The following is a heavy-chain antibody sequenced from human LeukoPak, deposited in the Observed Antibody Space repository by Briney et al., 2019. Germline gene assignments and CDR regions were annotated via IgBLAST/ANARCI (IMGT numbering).Heavy chain of an antibody. CDR2: VFYSGST. CDR1: GGSISSGGYY. V-gene: IGHV4-61*08. J-gene: IGHJ5*01. CDR3: ARHESSSWYTAAFDS. Sequence: PSQTLSLTCTVSGGSISSGGYYWSWIRQPPGKGLEWIGYVFYSGSTNYNPSLKSRVTISVDTSKNQFSLKLSSVTAADTAVYYCARHESSSWYTAAFDSWGQGTLVTVSS. D-gene: IGHD6-13*01.